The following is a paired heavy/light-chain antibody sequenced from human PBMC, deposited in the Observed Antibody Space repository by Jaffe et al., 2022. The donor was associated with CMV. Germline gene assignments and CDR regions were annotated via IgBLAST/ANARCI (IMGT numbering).Heavy chain of an antibody. V-gene: IGHV3-23*01. Sequence: EVQLLDSGGGLVQPGGSLRLSCAASGFTFSSYAMTWVRQAPGKGLEWVSTISSSGGSTYYADSVKGRFTISRDNAKNTLYLQVNSLRAEDTAVYYCAKIGETYRPYYFDYWGQGTLVTVSS. D-gene: IGHD3-16*02. CDR3: AKIGETYRPYYFDY. J-gene: IGHJ4*02. CDR2: ISSSGGST. CDR1: GFTFSSYA.
Light chain of an antibody. J-gene: IGLJ3*02. Sequence: QSALTQPRSVSGSPGQSVTIPCTGTSSDVGGYNYVSWYQHHPGKAPKLMIYDVSKRPSGVPDRFSGSKSGNTASLTISGLQAEDEADYSCCSYAGSYSWVLGGGTKLTVL. CDR3: CSYAGSYSWV. CDR2: DVS. V-gene: IGLV2-11*01. CDR1: SSDVGGYNY.